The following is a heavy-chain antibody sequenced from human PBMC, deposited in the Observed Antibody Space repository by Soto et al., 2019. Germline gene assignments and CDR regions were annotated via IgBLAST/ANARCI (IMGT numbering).Heavy chain of an antibody. CDR1: GFTFSRHA. Sequence: SCGSLRLSCAASGFTFSRHAMSCVRQATGKRLEWVLAMSGRGGSTYYADSVKGRFTISRDNSKNSLYLQMNSLRAEDTAVYYCAKETFTVTTRGAFEIWGQGTMVTV. V-gene: IGHV3-23*01. CDR2: MSGRGGST. J-gene: IGHJ3*02. D-gene: IGHD4-17*01. CDR3: AKETFTVTTRGAFEI.